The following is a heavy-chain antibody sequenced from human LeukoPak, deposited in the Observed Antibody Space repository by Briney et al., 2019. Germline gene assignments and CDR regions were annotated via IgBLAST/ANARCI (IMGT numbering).Heavy chain of an antibody. V-gene: IGHV3-23*01. D-gene: IGHD3-22*01. J-gene: IGHJ4*02. CDR3: AKDEGSSGCKN. CDR2: ISGSGGST. Sequence: GGSLRLSCAASGFTFSSYAMSWVRQAPGKGLEWVSAISGSGGSTYYADSVKGRFTISRDNSKNTLYLQMNSLRAGDTAVYYCAKDEGSSGCKNWGQGTLVTVSS. CDR1: GFTFSSYA.